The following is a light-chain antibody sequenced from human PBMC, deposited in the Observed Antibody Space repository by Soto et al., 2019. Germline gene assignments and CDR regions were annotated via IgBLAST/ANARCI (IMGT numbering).Light chain of an antibody. CDR3: QYYGSPPYT. V-gene: IGKV3-20*01. CDR1: QTFSSRY. Sequence: EIELTQSPGTLSLSPGERGTLSCRASQTFSSRYLAWYQQKPGQAPRLLIYSASSRDTGIPDRFSGSGSGTDFTLTISRLEPEDLAVYYCQYYGSPPYTFGEGTKLEI. J-gene: IGKJ2*01. CDR2: SAS.